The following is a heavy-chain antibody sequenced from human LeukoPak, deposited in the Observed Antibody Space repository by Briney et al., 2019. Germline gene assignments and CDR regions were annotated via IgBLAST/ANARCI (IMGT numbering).Heavy chain of an antibody. CDR3: ARDQQFTYYYDSSGYLY. Sequence: ASVKVSCKASGYTFTGYYMHWVRQAPGQGLEWMGWINPNSGGTNYAQKFQGRVTMTRDTSISTAYMELSRLRSDDTAVYYCARDQQFTYYYDSSGYLYWGQGTLVTVTS. D-gene: IGHD3-22*01. V-gene: IGHV1-2*02. CDR1: GYTFTGYY. J-gene: IGHJ4*02. CDR2: INPNSGGT.